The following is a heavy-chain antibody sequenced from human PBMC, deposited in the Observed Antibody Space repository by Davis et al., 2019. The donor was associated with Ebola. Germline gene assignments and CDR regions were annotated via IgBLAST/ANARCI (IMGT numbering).Heavy chain of an antibody. CDR1: GFTFSSYG. D-gene: IGHD3-10*01. J-gene: IGHJ3*02. V-gene: IGHV3-30*03. CDR3: ARDRGWDGAAFDI. Sequence: PGGSLRLSCAASGFTFSSYGMHWVRQAPGKGLEWVAVISYDGSNKYYADSVKGRFTISRDNAKNSLYLQMNSLRAEDTAVYYCARDRGWDGAAFDIWGQGTMVTVSS. CDR2: ISYDGSNK.